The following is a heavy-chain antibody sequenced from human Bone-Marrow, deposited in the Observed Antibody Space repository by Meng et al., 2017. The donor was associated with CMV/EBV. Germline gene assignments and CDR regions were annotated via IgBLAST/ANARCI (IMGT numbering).Heavy chain of an antibody. V-gene: IGHV1-2*02. Sequence: ASVKVSCKASGYTFTGYYMHWVRQAPGQGLEWMGWINPNSGGTNYAQKFQGRVTMTRDTSISTAYMELSRLRSDDTAVYYCARDGIVVVPAAIQGSNYYYYGMDVWGQGTTVPVSS. CDR3: ARDGIVVVPAAIQGSNYYYYGMDV. J-gene: IGHJ6*02. CDR2: INPNSGGT. D-gene: IGHD2-2*02. CDR1: GYTFTGYY.